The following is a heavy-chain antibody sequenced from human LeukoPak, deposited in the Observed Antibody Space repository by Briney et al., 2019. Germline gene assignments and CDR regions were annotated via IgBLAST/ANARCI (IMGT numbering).Heavy chain of an antibody. Sequence: ASVKVSCKASGYTFTSYALHWVRQAPGQRLEWMGWINAGNGITKYSQEFQGRVTITRDTSASTAYMELSSLRSEDMAVYYCAREEYYGSGRLIDIWGQGTMVTVSS. V-gene: IGHV1-3*03. CDR3: AREEYYGSGRLIDI. CDR1: GYTFTSYA. D-gene: IGHD3-10*01. CDR2: INAGNGIT. J-gene: IGHJ3*02.